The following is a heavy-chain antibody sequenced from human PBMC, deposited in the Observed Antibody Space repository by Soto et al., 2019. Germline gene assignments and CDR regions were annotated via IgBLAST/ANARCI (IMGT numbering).Heavy chain of an antibody. CDR1: GGSISSGGYY. Sequence: QVQLQESGPGLVKPSQTLSLTCTVSGGSISSGGYYWSWIRPHPGKGLEGIGYIYYSGSTYYNPSLRRRVTIAVDTSKNQSPLKRSSVTAADSAVYYCARSSTSANWFDYWGQGTLVTVSS. J-gene: IGHJ4*02. D-gene: IGHD2-2*01. CDR3: ARSSTSANWFDY. CDR2: IYYSGST. V-gene: IGHV4-31*03.